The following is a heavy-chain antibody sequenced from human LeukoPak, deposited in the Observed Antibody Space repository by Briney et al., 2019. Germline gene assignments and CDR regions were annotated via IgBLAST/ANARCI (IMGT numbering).Heavy chain of an antibody. CDR2: ISDSGST. CDR1: GFTVSSNY. D-gene: IGHD6-19*01. CDR3: AKDRGLKEQWNNFDY. J-gene: IGHJ4*02. V-gene: IGHV3-23*01. Sequence: GGSLRLSCAASGFTVSSNYMSWVRQAPGKGLEWVSTISDSGSTYYADSVKGRFTISRDNSKNTLYVQMNSLRAEDTAVYYCAKDRGLKEQWNNFDYWGQGTLVTVSS.